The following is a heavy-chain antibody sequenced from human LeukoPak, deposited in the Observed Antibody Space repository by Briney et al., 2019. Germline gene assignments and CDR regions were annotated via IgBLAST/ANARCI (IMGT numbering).Heavy chain of an antibody. J-gene: IGHJ5*02. CDR2: IYYSGST. CDR1: GGSISSSSYY. V-gene: IGHV4-39*01. D-gene: IGHD1-26*01. Sequence: NPSETLSLTCTVPGGSISSSSYYWGWIRQPPGKGLEWIGSIYYSGSTYYNPSLKSRVTISVDTSKNQFSLKLSSVTAADTAVYYCARRSEWDLNWFDPWGQGTLVTVSS. CDR3: ARRSEWDLNWFDP.